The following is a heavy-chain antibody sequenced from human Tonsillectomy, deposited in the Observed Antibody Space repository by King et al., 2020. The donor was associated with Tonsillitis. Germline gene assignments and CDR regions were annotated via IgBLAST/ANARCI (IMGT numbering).Heavy chain of an antibody. CDR3: ASLHDCGDC. Sequence: EVQLVESGGELVQPGGSLRLSCTSEFIFSRYGMNWVRQVPGKGLQWVSGISGSRDSTYYADSVRGRFTITRDRSRNMVYLQMDSLRVEDTALYYCASLHDCGDCWGRGTLVTVSS. V-gene: IGHV3-23*04. CDR1: EFIFSRYG. D-gene: IGHD2-21*02. CDR2: ISGSRDST. J-gene: IGHJ4*02.